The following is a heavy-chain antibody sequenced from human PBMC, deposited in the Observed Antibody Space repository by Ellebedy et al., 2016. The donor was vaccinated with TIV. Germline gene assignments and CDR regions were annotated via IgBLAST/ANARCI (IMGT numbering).Heavy chain of an antibody. CDR2: ISGSGGST. D-gene: IGHD3-9*01. J-gene: IGHJ6*02. V-gene: IGHV3-23*01. CDR3: AKLGFDILTGSGGMDV. Sequence: GESLKISCAASGFTFSSYAMSWVRQAPGKGLEWVSAISGSGGSTYYADSVKGRFTISRDNSKNTLHLQMNSLGVGDTAVYYCAKLGFDILTGSGGMDVWGQGTTVTVSS. CDR1: GFTFSSYA.